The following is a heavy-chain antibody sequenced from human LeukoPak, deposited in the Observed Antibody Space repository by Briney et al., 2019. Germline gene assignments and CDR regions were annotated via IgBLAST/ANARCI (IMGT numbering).Heavy chain of an antibody. J-gene: IGHJ4*02. D-gene: IGHD3-10*01. CDR1: GFTFSNYA. CDR2: IRSSGSGGST. Sequence: GSLRLSCAASGFTFSNYAMNWVRQAPGKGLEWVSVIRSSGSGGSTYYADSVKGRFTISRDNAKNSLYLQMNSLRAEDTAVYYCARADGEGYPLDYWGQGTLVTVSS. V-gene: IGHV3-23*01. CDR3: ARADGEGYPLDY.